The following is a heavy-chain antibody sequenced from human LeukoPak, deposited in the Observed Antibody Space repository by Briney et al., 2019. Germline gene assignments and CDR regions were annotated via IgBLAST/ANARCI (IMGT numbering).Heavy chain of an antibody. J-gene: IGHJ4*02. D-gene: IGHD5-12*01. Sequence: GASVKVSCKASGYTFTSYSISWVRQAPGQGLEWMGWISAYNGNTNYTQKLQGRVTMTTDTSTSTAYMELRSLRSDDTAVYYRARYNGYTFDYWGQGTLVTVSS. CDR1: GYTFTSYS. CDR3: ARYNGYTFDY. CDR2: ISAYNGNT. V-gene: IGHV1-18*01.